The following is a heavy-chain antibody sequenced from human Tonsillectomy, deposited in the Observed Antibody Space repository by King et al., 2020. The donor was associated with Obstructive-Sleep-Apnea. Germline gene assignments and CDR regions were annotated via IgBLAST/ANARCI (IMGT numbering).Heavy chain of an antibody. CDR3: GKVRRLYTYGSYYFDY. V-gene: IGHV3-30*02. Sequence: QLVQSGGGVVQPGGSLTLSFAASGFTFSSFGMHWVRQAPGKGLEWVAFIRYDGTSQYYADSVKGRFSISRDYFKNTLYLHMNSLRVEDTAIYYCGKVRRLYTYGSYYFDYWGQGTLVTVSS. CDR2: IRYDGTSQ. CDR1: GFTFSSFG. D-gene: IGHD5-18*01. J-gene: IGHJ4*02.